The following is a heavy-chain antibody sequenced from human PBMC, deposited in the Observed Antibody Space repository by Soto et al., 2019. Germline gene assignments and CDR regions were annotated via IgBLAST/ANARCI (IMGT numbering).Heavy chain of an antibody. CDR3: ARDGVSGSYEDAFDI. D-gene: IGHD1-26*01. Sequence: GGSLRLSCAASGFTFSSYEMNWVRRAPEKGLEWVSYISSSGSTIYYADSVKGRFTISRDNAKNSLYLQMNSLRAEDTAVYYCARDGVSGSYEDAFDIWGQGTMVTVSS. V-gene: IGHV3-48*03. CDR1: GFTFSSYE. J-gene: IGHJ3*02. CDR2: ISSSGSTI.